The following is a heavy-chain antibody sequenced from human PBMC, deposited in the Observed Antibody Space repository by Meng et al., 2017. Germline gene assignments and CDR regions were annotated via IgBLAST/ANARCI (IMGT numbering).Heavy chain of an antibody. D-gene: IGHD1-7*01. V-gene: IGHV1-46*01. CDR2: INPSGGST. CDR1: GYTFTSYY. J-gene: IGHJ4*02. Sequence: QGQLVQSGSELKKPGASVKVSCKASGYTFTSYYMHWVRQAPGQGLEWMGIINPSGGSTSYAQKFLGRVTLTWDTSISTAYMELSSLRSDDTAIYYCARDGGNYDFDYWGQGTLVTVSS. CDR3: ARDGGNYDFDY.